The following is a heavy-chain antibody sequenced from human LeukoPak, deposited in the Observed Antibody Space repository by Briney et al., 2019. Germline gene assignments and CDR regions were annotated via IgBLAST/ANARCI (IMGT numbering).Heavy chain of an antibody. CDR2: INPNSGGT. J-gene: IGHJ4*02. Sequence: ASVKVSCKASGYTFTGYYMHWVRQAPGQGLEWMGWINPNSGGTNYAQKFQGRVTITRDTSISTAYMELSRLRSDDTAVYYCARGKGYCSSTSCQVFDYWGQGTLVTVSS. CDR1: GYTFTGYY. CDR3: ARGKGYCSSTSCQVFDY. V-gene: IGHV1-2*02. D-gene: IGHD2-2*01.